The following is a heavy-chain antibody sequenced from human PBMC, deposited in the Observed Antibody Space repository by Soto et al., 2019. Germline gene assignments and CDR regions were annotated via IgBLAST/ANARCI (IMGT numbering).Heavy chain of an antibody. Sequence: SETLSLTCTVSGGSISSGDYYWSWIRQPPGKGLEWIGYIYYSGSTYYNPSLKSRVTISVDTSKNQFSLKLSSVTAADTAVYYCARIQILLWFGEVVEGPSDYGMDVWGQGTTVTVSS. V-gene: IGHV4-30-4*01. CDR2: IYYSGST. D-gene: IGHD3-10*01. J-gene: IGHJ6*02. CDR3: ARIQILLWFGEVVEGPSDYGMDV. CDR1: GGSISSGDYY.